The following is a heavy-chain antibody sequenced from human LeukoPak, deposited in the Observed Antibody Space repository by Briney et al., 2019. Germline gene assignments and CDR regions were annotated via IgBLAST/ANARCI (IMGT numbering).Heavy chain of an antibody. J-gene: IGHJ4*02. V-gene: IGHV4-59*01. CDR1: GGSISSYY. CDR2: VYYTGST. CDR3: ASHRRSHGAEY. Sequence: SETLSLTCTVSGGSISSYYWSWIRQPPGKGLEFIGYVYYTGSTDYSPSLKSRLTISADTAKNQFSLKLRSVTAADTAVYYCASHRRSHGAEYWGQGTLVTVSS. D-gene: IGHD5-18*01.